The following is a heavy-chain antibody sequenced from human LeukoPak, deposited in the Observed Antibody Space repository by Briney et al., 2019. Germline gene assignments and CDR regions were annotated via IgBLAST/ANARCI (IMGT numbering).Heavy chain of an antibody. D-gene: IGHD3-22*01. V-gene: IGHV4-59*08. Sequence: SETLSLTCTVSGGSISTCYWSWIRQPPGKGLEWIGYIYYSGSTNYNPSLKSRVTISVDTSKNQFSLKLSSVTAADTAVYYCARHRYYYDSSGYSPLDYWGQGTLVTVSS. J-gene: IGHJ4*02. CDR3: ARHRYYYDSSGYSPLDY. CDR1: GGSISTCY. CDR2: IYYSGST.